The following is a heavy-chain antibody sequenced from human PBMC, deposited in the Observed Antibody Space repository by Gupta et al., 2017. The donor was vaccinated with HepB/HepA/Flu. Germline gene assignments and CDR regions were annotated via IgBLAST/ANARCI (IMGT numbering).Heavy chain of an antibody. CDR1: GFTFGDYA. CDR2: IRSKAYGGTT. Sequence: EVQLVESGGGLVQPGRSLRLSCTASGFTFGDYAMSWVRQAPGKGLEWVGFIRSKAYGGTTEYAASVKGRFTISRDDSKSIAYLQMNSLKTEDKAVYYCTRGGGSYDHGGQGTLVTVSS. CDR3: TRGGGSYDH. J-gene: IGHJ5*02. D-gene: IGHD1-26*01. V-gene: IGHV3-49*04.